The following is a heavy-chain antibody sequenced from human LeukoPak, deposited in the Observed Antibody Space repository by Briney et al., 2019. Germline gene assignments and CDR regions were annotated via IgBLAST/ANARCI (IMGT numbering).Heavy chain of an antibody. D-gene: IGHD1-14*01. J-gene: IGHJ4*02. CDR3: AKATGYLL. Sequence: GGSLRLSCAASGFTFSSYEMNWVRQAPGKGLEWVSYISSSDSTIYYADSVKGRFTVSRDNAKNSLYLQMNSLRAEDTAIYYCAKATGYLLWGQGTLVTVSS. CDR2: ISSSDSTI. CDR1: GFTFSSYE. V-gene: IGHV3-48*03.